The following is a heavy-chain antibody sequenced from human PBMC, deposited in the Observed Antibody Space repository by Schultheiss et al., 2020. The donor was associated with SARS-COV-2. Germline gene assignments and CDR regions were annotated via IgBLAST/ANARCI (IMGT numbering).Heavy chain of an antibody. D-gene: IGHD5-18*01. V-gene: IGHV3-11*01. CDR2: ISSSGSTI. Sequence: GESLKISCAASGFTFSDYYMSWIRQAPGKGLEWFSYISSSGSTIYYADSVKGRFTISRDNAKNSLYLQMNSLRAEDTAVYYCALRGLRGYSYGYFDYWGQGTLVTVSS. CDR3: ALRGLRGYSYGYFDY. J-gene: IGHJ4*02. CDR1: GFTFSDYY.